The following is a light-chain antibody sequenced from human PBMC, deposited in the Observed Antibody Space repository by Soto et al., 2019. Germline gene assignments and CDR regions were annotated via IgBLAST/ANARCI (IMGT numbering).Light chain of an antibody. CDR3: QSYDSSLSVVV. CDR2: GNS. V-gene: IGLV1-40*01. Sequence: QSVLTQPPSVSGSPGQTVTISCTGSSYNIGAGYYVHWYQQLPGTAPKLLIYGNSNRPSGVPDRFSGSKSGTSASLAITGLQAEDEADYYCQSYDSSLSVVVFGGGTKLTVL. CDR1: SYNIGAGYY. J-gene: IGLJ2*01.